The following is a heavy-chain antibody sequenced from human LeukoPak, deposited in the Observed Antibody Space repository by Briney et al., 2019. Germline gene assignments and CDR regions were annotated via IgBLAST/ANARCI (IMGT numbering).Heavy chain of an antibody. D-gene: IGHD2-15*01. CDR3: AKAPQKYCSGGSCYSSEGYYFDY. CDR1: GFTFDDYA. J-gene: IGHJ4*02. Sequence: GGSLRLSCVASGFTFDDYAMHWVRQAPGKGLEWVSGISWNSGNIGYADYVKGRFTISRDNAKNSLYLQMNSLRAEDTALYYCAKAPQKYCSGGSCYSSEGYYFDYWGQGTLVTVSS. V-gene: IGHV3-9*01. CDR2: ISWNSGNI.